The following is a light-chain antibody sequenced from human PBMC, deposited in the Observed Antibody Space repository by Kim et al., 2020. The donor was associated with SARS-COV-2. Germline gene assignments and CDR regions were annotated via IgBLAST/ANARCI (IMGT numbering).Light chain of an antibody. CDR1: QSVSSN. V-gene: IGKV3-15*01. J-gene: IGKJ1*01. Sequence: SPGERATRSCRASQSVSSNLAWYQQKPGQAPRLLIYGASTRATGIPARFSGSGSGTEFTLTISSLQSEDFAVYYCQQYTYWPPWTFGQGTKVDIK. CDR3: QQYTYWPPWT. CDR2: GAS.